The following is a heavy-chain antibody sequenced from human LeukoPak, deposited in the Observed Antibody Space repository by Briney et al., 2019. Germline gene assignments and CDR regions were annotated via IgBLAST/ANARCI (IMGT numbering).Heavy chain of an antibody. D-gene: IGHD3-10*01. CDR2: IYTSGAT. Sequence: SETLSLTCSVSGGSISSFYCNWMRQPAGKGLEWIGRIYTSGATTYNPSLKSRVTMSVDTSKNQFSLKLSSVTAADTAVYYCARDSGTTGEVKFDPWGQGTLVTVSS. J-gene: IGHJ5*02. CDR1: GGSISSFY. CDR3: ARDSGTTGEVKFDP. V-gene: IGHV4-4*07.